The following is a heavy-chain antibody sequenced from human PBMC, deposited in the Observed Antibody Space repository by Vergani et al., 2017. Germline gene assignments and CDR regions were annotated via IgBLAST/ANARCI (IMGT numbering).Heavy chain of an antibody. J-gene: IGHJ4*02. CDR2: IYWNDDK. D-gene: IGHD6-13*01. V-gene: IGHV2-5*08. CDR3: ARSSWSEYYFDY. CDR1: GFSLSSGGMR. Sequence: QVTLKESGPALVKPTQTLTLTCSLSGFSLSSGGMRVSWIRQPPGKALEWLALIYWNDDKRYSPSLKSRLTITKDTSKNQVVLTMTNMDPVDTATYYCARSSWSEYYFDYWGQGTLVTVSP.